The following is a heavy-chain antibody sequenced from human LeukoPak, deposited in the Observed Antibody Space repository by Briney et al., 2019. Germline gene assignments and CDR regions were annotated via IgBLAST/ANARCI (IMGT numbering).Heavy chain of an antibody. Sequence: SETLSLTCTVSGGSISSGSYYWSWIRQPAGKGLEWIGRIYTSGSTNYNPSLKSRVPISVDTSKNQFSLKLSSVTAADTAVYYCARASAAAPFDYWGQGTLVTVSS. CDR2: IYTSGST. D-gene: IGHD2-2*01. V-gene: IGHV4-61*02. CDR1: GGSISSGSYY. CDR3: ARASAAAPFDY. J-gene: IGHJ4*02.